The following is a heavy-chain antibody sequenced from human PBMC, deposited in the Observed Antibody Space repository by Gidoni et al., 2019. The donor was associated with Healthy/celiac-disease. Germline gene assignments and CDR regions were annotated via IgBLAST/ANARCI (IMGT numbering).Heavy chain of an antibody. CDR3: ASDYYDSSRYFQH. J-gene: IGHJ1*01. Sequence: QVQLVESGGGVVQPGRSLRLPCAASGFTFSSYAMPWVRQAPGKGLEWVAVISYDGSNKYYADSVKGRFTISRDNSKNTLYLQMNSLRAEDTAVYYCASDYYDSSRYFQHWGQGTLVTVSS. CDR1: GFTFSSYA. V-gene: IGHV3-30-3*01. D-gene: IGHD3-22*01. CDR2: ISYDGSNK.